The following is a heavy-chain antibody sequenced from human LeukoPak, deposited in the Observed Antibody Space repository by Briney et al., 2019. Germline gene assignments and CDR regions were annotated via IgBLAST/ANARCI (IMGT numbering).Heavy chain of an antibody. D-gene: IGHD3-22*01. J-gene: IGHJ5*01. CDR2: INWNGDNT. V-gene: IGHV3-20*03. CDR3: ARDILYDSSGYYLDS. Sequence: WIRQPPGKGLEWVSDINWNGDNTGYAESVKGRFTISRDNAKNSLFLRMNNLRAEDTALYYCARDILYDSSGYYLDSWGQGTLVTVSS.